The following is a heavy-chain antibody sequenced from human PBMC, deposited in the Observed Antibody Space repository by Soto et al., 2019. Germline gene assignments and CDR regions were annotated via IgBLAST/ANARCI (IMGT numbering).Heavy chain of an antibody. CDR3: VHSRCGGDCLRSYSSLYYYGMDV. CDR2: LYWDGDK. D-gene: IGHD2-21*02. Sequence: QITLKESGPTLVKPTQTLTLTCSFSGFSLNTGGLGVGWIRQPPGKALEWLALLYWDGDKRYSPSLQSRLSITKDTSYNQVVLTMTNMDPVDTATYYCVHSRCGGDCLRSYSSLYYYGMDVWGQGNTVTVSS. V-gene: IGHV2-5*02. J-gene: IGHJ6*02. CDR1: GFSLNTGGLG.